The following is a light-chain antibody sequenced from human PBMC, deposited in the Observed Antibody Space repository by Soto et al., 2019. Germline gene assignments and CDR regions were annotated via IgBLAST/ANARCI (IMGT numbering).Light chain of an antibody. CDR3: SSYTSSSPYV. CDR2: DVS. J-gene: IGLJ1*01. V-gene: IGLV2-14*01. CDR1: SRDVGGYNY. Sequence: QSALTQPASVSGSPGQSITISCTGTSRDVGGYNYVSWDQQHPGKAPKLMIYDVSNRPSGVSNRFSGSKSGNTASLTISGLQAEDEADYYCSSYTSSSPYVFGTGTKLTVL.